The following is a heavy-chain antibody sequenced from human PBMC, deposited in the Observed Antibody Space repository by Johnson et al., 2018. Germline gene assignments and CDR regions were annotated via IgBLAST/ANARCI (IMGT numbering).Heavy chain of an antibody. CDR2: IWYDGSNK. V-gene: IGHV3-33*01. J-gene: IGHJ6*02. CDR1: GFTFSNYG. CDR3: ARDGDGLDV. Sequence: QVQLVQSGGGVVQPGRSLRISCAASGFTFSNYGIHWVRQAPGKGLEWVGVIWYDGSNKHYGDAVKGRFTISRDNAKSTLYLQMNSLRAEDTAGDDCARDGDGLDVGGQGTTVTVSS. D-gene: IGHD3-16*01.